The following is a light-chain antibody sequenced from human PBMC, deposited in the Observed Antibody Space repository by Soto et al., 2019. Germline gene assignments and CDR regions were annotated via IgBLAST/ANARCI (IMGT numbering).Light chain of an antibody. CDR3: QQDDNLPLT. J-gene: IGKJ4*01. V-gene: IGKV1-33*01. Sequence: ILTTQSPSSLSASVGDRVTITCQASQDISNYLNWYQQKPGKAPKLLIYDASNLETGVPSRFSGSGSGTDFTFTISSLQPEDIATYYCQQDDNLPLTFGGGTKVDI. CDR1: QDISNY. CDR2: DAS.